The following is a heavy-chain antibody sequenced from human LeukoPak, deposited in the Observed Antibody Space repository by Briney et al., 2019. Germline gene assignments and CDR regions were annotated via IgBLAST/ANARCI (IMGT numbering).Heavy chain of an antibody. CDR1: GGSFSGYY. V-gene: IGHV4-34*01. J-gene: IGHJ4*02. CDR2: INHSGST. CDR3: ARATYSYGYHYFDY. D-gene: IGHD5-18*01. Sequence: SETLSLTCDVYGGSFSGYYWSWIRQPPGKGLEWIGEINHSGSTNYNPSLKSRVTISVDTSKNQFSLKLSSVTAADTAVYYCARATYSYGYHYFDYWGQGTLVTVSS.